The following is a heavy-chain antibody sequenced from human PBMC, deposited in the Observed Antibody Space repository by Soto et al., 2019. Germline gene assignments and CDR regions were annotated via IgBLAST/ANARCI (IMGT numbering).Heavy chain of an antibody. V-gene: IGHV3-15*01. D-gene: IGHD1-26*01. Sequence: PGGSLRLSCAASGFTFINAWMSWVRQAPGKGLEWVGRIKSKTDGGTTDYAAPVKGRFTISRDDSKNTLYLQMNSLKTEDTAVYYCTTGGSYYWIFDYWGQGTLVTVSS. CDR2: IKSKTDGGTT. CDR1: GFTFINAW. CDR3: TTGGSYYWIFDY. J-gene: IGHJ4*02.